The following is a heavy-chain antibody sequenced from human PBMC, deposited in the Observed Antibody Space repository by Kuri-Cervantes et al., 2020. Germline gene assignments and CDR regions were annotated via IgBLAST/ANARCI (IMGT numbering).Heavy chain of an antibody. D-gene: IGHD6-13*01. CDR2: TYYRSKWYN. Sequence: SCAISGDSVSSNSAAWNWIRQSPSRGLEWLGRTYYRSKWYNDYAVSVKSLITINPDTSKNQFSLQLNSVTPEDTAVYYCARGYSSSWYPHPLDYWGQGTLVTVSS. V-gene: IGHV6-1*01. CDR3: ARGYSSSWYPHPLDY. CDR1: GDSVSSNSAA. J-gene: IGHJ4*02.